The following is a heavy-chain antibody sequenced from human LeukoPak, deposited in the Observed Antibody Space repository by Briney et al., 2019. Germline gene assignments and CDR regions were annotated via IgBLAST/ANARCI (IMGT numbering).Heavy chain of an antibody. V-gene: IGHV3-30*02. CDR1: GFTFSSYG. CDR2: IRYDGSNK. D-gene: IGHD5-12*01. CDR3: AKDGEYSGYDSSNFDY. Sequence: PGGSLRLSCAAPGFTFSSYGMHWVRQAPGKGLEWVAFIRYDGSNKYYADSVKGRFTISRDNSKNTLYLQMNSLRAEDTAVYYCAKDGEYSGYDSSNFDYWGQGTLVTVSS. J-gene: IGHJ4*02.